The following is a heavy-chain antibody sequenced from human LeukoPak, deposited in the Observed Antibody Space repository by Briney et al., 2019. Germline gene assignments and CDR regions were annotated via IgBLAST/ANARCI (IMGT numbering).Heavy chain of an antibody. CDR3: ARLLITSIVVVPAASNWFDP. J-gene: IGHJ5*02. Sequence: SETLSLTCAVYGGSFSGYYWSWIRQPPGKGLEWIGEINHSGSTNYNPSLKSRVTISVTTSKNQFSLKLSSVTAADTAVYYCARLLITSIVVVPAASNWFDPWGQGTLVTVSS. CDR2: INHSGST. V-gene: IGHV4-34*01. CDR1: GGSFSGYY. D-gene: IGHD2-2*01.